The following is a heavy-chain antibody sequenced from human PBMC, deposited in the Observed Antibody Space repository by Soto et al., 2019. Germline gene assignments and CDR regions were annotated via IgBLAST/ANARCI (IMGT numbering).Heavy chain of an antibody. V-gene: IGHV5-51*01. CDR2: IYPGASDT. Sequence: GEPLKISRKGSGSSFTSYWIGWVRQMPGKGLEWIGIIYPGASDTRYSPAFQGQGTISAGKSISPAHLQWSSLKASDSATNYSARPVYGGNHGAFDIWGEGTMVTVSS. J-gene: IGHJ3*02. D-gene: IGHD4-17*01. CDR1: GSSFTSYW. CDR3: ARPVYGGNHGAFDI.